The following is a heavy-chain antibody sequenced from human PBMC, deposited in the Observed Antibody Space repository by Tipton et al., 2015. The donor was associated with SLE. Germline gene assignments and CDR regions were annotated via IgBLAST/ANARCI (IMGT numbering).Heavy chain of an antibody. CDR2: INHSGST. V-gene: IGHV4-34*01. CDR1: GFTFSSYA. Sequence: LRLSCAASGFTFSSYAMSWIRQPPGKGLEWIGEINHSGSTNYNPSLKSRVTISVDTSKNQFSLKLSSVTAADTAVYYCARTGEMATTGVFDYWGQGTLVTVSS. J-gene: IGHJ4*02. D-gene: IGHD5-24*01. CDR3: ARTGEMATTGVFDY.